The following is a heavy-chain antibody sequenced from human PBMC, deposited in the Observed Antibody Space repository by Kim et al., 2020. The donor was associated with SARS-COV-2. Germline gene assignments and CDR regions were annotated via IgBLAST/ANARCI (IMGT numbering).Heavy chain of an antibody. CDR2: ISSSSSTI. Sequence: GGSLRLSCAASGFTFSSYSMNWVRQAPGKGLEWVSYISSSSSTIYYADSVKGRFTISRDNAKNSLYLQMNSLRDEDTAVYYCARGVPAAEDDAFDIWGQGTMVTVSS. V-gene: IGHV3-48*02. CDR1: GFTFSSYS. J-gene: IGHJ3*02. D-gene: IGHD2-2*01. CDR3: ARGVPAAEDDAFDI.